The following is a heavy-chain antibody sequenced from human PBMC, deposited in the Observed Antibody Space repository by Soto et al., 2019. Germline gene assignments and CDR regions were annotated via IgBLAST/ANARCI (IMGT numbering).Heavy chain of an antibody. CDR3: ARAREYYDTEFDP. V-gene: IGHV4-31*03. J-gene: IGHJ5*02. CDR2: VSYSGRP. D-gene: IGHD3-22*01. Sequence: QVQLQESGPGLVKPSQTLSLTCTVSGDSTSNGRYYWSWIRQHPGKALEWIGYVSYSGRPYYNPSLKSRLTISLDTSQNQFSLKLSFVTAADTAIYYCARAREYYDTEFDPWGQGALVSVSS. CDR1: GDSTSNGRYY.